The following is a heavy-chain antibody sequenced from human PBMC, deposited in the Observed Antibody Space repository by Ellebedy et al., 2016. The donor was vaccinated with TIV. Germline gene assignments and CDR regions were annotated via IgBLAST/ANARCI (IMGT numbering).Heavy chain of an antibody. CDR3: ARVREFWVAGTRANNYYYMDA. D-gene: IGHD6-19*01. CDR2: LSPSGST. CDR1: GGSISIYY. V-gene: IGHV4-4*07. Sequence: SETLSLXXAVSGGSISIYYWSWIRRPAGRGLEWIGRLSPSGSTSYSPSLKTRVTMSVDTSKNQFSLKLSSVTAADTAVYYCARVREFWVAGTRANNYYYMDAWGKGTTVTVSS. J-gene: IGHJ6*03.